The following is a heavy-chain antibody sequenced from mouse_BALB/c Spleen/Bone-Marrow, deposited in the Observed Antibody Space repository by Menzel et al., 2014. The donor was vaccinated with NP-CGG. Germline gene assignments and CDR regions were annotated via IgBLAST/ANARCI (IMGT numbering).Heavy chain of an antibody. J-gene: IGHJ2*01. Sequence: EVQVVESGGGLVQPGGSLKLSCAASGFTFSSYGMSWVRQTPDKRLELVATINTNGGNTYYPDSVKGRFTISRDNAKNTLYLQMSSLKSEDTAMYYCARGLDYWGQGTTL. CDR2: INTNGGNT. CDR3: ARGLDY. V-gene: IGHV5-6-3*01. CDR1: GFTFSSYG.